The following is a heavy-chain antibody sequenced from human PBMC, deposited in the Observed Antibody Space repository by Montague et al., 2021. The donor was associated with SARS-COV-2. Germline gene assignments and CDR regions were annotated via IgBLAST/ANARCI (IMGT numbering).Heavy chain of an antibody. CDR3: ARHALGYFDWINEGYFDY. Sequence: SETLSLTCTVSGGSISSSSYYWGWIRQPPGKGLEWIGSIYYSGSTYYSPSLKSRVTISVDTSKNQFSLKLSSVTAADTAVYYCARHALGYFDWINEGYFDYWGQGTLVPVSS. D-gene: IGHD3-9*01. CDR2: IYYSGST. CDR1: GGSISSSSYY. J-gene: IGHJ4*02. V-gene: IGHV4-39*01.